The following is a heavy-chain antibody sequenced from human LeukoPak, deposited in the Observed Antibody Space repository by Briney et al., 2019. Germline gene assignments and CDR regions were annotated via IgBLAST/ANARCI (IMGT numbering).Heavy chain of an antibody. V-gene: IGHV3-23*01. CDR1: GFSFSSYV. CDR2: VSGSGGST. Sequence: GGSLRLSCAASGFSFSSYVMSWVRQAPGKGLGWVSAVSGSGGSTYSADSVKGRFTISRDNSKNTLNLQMNSLRTEDTAMYYCTREEWGSIDYWGQGTLVTVSS. CDR3: TREEWGSIDY. J-gene: IGHJ4*02. D-gene: IGHD3-16*01.